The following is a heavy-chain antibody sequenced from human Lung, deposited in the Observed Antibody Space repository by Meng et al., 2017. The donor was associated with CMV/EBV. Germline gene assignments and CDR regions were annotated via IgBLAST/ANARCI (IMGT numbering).Heavy chain of an antibody. J-gene: IGHJ6*01. Sequence: GESXKISCAASGFTFSDYSMNWVRQAPGKGLEWVSSISSSSTYIHYADSVKGRFTISRDNAKNSVYLQMNSLRAEDTAVYYCARDLYSGSYFGTGYYYGMNVWGQGTTVNVSS. CDR1: GFTFSDYS. CDR2: ISSSSTYI. V-gene: IGHV3-21*01. CDR3: ARDLYSGSYFGTGYYYGMNV. D-gene: IGHD1-26*01.